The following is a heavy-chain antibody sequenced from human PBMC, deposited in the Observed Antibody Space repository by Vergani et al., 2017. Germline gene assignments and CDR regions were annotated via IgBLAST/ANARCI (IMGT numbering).Heavy chain of an antibody. V-gene: IGHV3-7*01. J-gene: IGHJ6*02. CDR2: VNQDGREK. CDR3: VRVPLIRRGSGNYGINNYHGMDV. CDR1: GFISSSYW. D-gene: IGHD3-10*01. Sequence: EGQLVESGGDWVQRGGSLRLPCAASGFISSSYWMSWVRQAPGKGLEWVANVNQDGREKYYVDPVRGRFTISRDNAKNSIYLQMNSLRAEDTAVYFCVRVPLIRRGSGNYGINNYHGMDVWGQGTTVIVSS.